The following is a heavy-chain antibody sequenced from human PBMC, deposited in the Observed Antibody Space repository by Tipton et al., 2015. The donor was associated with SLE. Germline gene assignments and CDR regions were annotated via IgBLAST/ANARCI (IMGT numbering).Heavy chain of an antibody. CDR1: GGSISSYY. CDR2: IYYSGST. Sequence: LRLSCTVSGGSISSYYWSWIRQPPGKGLEWIGYIYYSGSTNYNPSLKSRVTISVDTSKNQFSLKLSSVTAADTAVYYCARQGDYIADYYYYGMDVWGQGTTVTVSS. CDR3: ARQGDYIADYYYYGMDV. V-gene: IGHV4-59*08. D-gene: IGHD3-10*01. J-gene: IGHJ6*02.